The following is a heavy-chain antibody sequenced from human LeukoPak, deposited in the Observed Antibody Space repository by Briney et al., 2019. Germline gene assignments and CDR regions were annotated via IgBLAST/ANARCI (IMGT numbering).Heavy chain of an antibody. J-gene: IGHJ5*02. Sequence: SETLSLTCTVSGGSISSNSYYWGWIRQPPGKGLECIGSIYYSGSTYYNPSLKSRVTISVDTSKNQFSLRLSSVTAADTAVYYCARALVEWLLLGYNWFDPWGQGTLGTVSS. CDR3: ARALVEWLLLGYNWFDP. V-gene: IGHV4-39*01. CDR2: IYYSGST. CDR1: GGSISSNSYY. D-gene: IGHD3-3*01.